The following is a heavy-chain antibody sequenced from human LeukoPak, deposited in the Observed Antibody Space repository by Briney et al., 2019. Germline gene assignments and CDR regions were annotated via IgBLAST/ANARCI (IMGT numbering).Heavy chain of an antibody. CDR2: INSVVSST. CDR3: STGSGHAFDI. Sequence: PGGSLRLSCAASGFTFSSYWMHWVRQVPGKGLVWVSRINSVVSSTSYADTVKGRFTISRDNAKNTLYVQMNSLRAEDTAVYYCSTGSGHAFDIWGRGTMVTVSS. D-gene: IGHD3-10*01. J-gene: IGHJ3*02. CDR1: GFTFSSYW. V-gene: IGHV3-74*01.